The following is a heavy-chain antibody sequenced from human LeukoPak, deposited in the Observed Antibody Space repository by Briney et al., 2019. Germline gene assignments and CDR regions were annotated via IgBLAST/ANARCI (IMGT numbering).Heavy chain of an antibody. D-gene: IGHD3-10*01. J-gene: IGHJ4*02. V-gene: IGHV3-30*18. Sequence: GGSLRLSCAAAGFTFSSYGMHWVRQAPGKGLEWVAVISYDGSNKYYADSVKGRFTISRDNSDNTLYLQMNSLRAEDTAVYYCAKVELRWVGTDYYFDYWGQGTLVTVSS. CDR2: ISYDGSNK. CDR3: AKVELRWVGTDYYFDY. CDR1: GFTFSSYG.